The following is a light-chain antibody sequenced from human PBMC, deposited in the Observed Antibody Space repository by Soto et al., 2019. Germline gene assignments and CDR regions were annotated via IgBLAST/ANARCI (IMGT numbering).Light chain of an antibody. V-gene: IGKV2-28*01. CDR3: MQSQQTPWT. Sequence: DIVMIQSPLSLPVTPGEPASISCRSSQSLLHSNGYNYLDWYLQKPGQSPQLLIYLGSNRASGVPDRFSGSGSGTDFTLKISRVEAEDVGVYYWMQSQQTPWTFGQGTKVDIK. CDR1: QSLLHSNGYNY. J-gene: IGKJ1*01. CDR2: LGS.